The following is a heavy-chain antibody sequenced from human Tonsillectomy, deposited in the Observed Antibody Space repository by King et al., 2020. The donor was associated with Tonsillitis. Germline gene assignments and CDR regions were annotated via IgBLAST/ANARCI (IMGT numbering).Heavy chain of an antibody. CDR1: GFTFDDYA. J-gene: IGHJ3*02. Sequence: QLVQSGGGLVQPGRSLRLSCAASGFTFDDYAMHWVRQAPGKGLEWVSGISWNSGSIGYADSVKGRFTISRDNAKNSLYLQMTSLRAEDTALYYCAKDMAYDSSGPVAVDIWGQGTMVTVSS. CDR2: ISWNSGSI. D-gene: IGHD3-22*01. CDR3: AKDMAYDSSGPVAVDI. V-gene: IGHV3-9*01.